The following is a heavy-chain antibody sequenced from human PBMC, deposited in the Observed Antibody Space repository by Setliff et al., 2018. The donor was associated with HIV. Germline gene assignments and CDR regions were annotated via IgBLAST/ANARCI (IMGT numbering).Heavy chain of an antibody. V-gene: IGHV1-46*01. CDR2: INPNEIMA. D-gene: IGHD2-15*01. CDR1: GYVFTSQH. Sequence: GASVKVSCKTSGYVFTSQHLHWVRQAPGQGLEWMGFINPNEIMAHYAQKFQDRVALTRDTSTGTVYMELRSLRSEDTAVYYCARDRGGSWTFDHWGQGTLVTVSS. CDR3: ARDRGGSWTFDH. J-gene: IGHJ4*02.